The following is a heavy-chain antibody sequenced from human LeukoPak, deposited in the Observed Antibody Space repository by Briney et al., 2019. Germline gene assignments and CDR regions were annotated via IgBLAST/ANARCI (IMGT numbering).Heavy chain of an antibody. CDR3: ARGHCSGSGLSSYFDY. V-gene: IGHV4-59*01. CDR1: GGSLSSSY. J-gene: IGHJ4*03. CDR2: IYYTGTA. Sequence: SETLSLTCTVSGGSLSSSYWSWVRQSPGKGLEWIGYIYYTGTASYNPSLKSRVTISIDTSKSKFSLELRTVTAADTAVYYCARGHCSGSGLSSYFDYWGQGTMVTVSA. D-gene: IGHD3-10*01.